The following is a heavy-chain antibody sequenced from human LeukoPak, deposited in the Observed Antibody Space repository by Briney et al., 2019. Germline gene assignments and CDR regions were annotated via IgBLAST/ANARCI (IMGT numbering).Heavy chain of an antibody. CDR2: ISSSGSTI. Sequence: GGSLRLSCAASGFTFSSYWMSWVRQAPGKGLEWVSYISSSGSTIYYADSVKGRFTISRDNAKNSLYLQMNSLRAEDTAVYYCARQYYYDSSGYYYVTFDYWGQGTLVTVSS. CDR1: GFTFSSYW. V-gene: IGHV3-48*04. CDR3: ARQYYYDSSGYYYVTFDY. J-gene: IGHJ4*02. D-gene: IGHD3-22*01.